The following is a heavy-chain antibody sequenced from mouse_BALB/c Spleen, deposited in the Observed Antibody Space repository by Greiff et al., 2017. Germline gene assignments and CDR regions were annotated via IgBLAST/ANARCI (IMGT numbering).Heavy chain of an antibody. Sequence: VQLQQSGAELVKPGASVKLSCKASGYTFTSYYMYWVKQRPGQGLEWIGEINPSNGGTNFNEKFKSKATLTVDKSSSTAYMQLSSLTSEDSAVYYCTRSGSSSAYYFDYWGQGTTLTVSS. CDR2: INPSNGGT. V-gene: IGHV1S81*02. D-gene: IGHD1-1*01. CDR1: GYTFTSYY. CDR3: TRSGSSSAYYFDY. J-gene: IGHJ2*01.